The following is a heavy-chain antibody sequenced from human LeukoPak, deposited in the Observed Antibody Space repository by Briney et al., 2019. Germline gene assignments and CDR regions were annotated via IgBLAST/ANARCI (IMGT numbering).Heavy chain of an antibody. V-gene: IGHV4-4*07. Sequence: PSETLSLTCTVSGGSISSYYWSWIRQPAGKGLEWIGRIYTSGSTNYNPSLKSRVTMSVDTSKNQFSLKLSSVTAADTAVYYCARAIMTTVTTYFDYWGQGTPVTVSS. CDR2: IYTSGST. CDR3: ARAIMTTVTTYFDY. J-gene: IGHJ4*02. D-gene: IGHD4-17*01. CDR1: GGSISSYY.